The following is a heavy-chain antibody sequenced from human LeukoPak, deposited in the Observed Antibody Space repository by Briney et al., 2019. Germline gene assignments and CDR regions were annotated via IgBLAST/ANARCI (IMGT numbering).Heavy chain of an antibody. CDR1: GFTFSSYW. CDR2: ISYSGNSI. Sequence: GGSLRLSCAASGFTFSSYWMSWVRQAPGKGLEWVSFISYSGNSIYYADSVKGRFTISRDNAKNSLYLQMNSLRAEDTAVYYCAELGITMIGGVWGKGTTVTISS. J-gene: IGHJ6*04. CDR3: AELGITMIGGV. V-gene: IGHV3-48*04. D-gene: IGHD3-10*02.